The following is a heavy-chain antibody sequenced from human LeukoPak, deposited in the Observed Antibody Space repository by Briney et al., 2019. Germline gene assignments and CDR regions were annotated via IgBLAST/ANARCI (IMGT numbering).Heavy chain of an antibody. CDR3: AKALFWAGGDPFDY. Sequence: PGGSLRLSCAASGFTFSSYGMHWVRQAPGKGLEWVAVISYDGSNKYYADSVKGRFTISRDNSKNTLYLQMNSLRAEDTAVYYCAKALFWAGGDPFDYWGQGTLVTVSS. CDR1: GFTFSSYG. J-gene: IGHJ4*02. D-gene: IGHD2-21*02. V-gene: IGHV3-30*18. CDR2: ISYDGSNK.